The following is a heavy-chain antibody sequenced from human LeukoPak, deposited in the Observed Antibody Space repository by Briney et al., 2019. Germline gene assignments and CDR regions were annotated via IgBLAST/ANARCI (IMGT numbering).Heavy chain of an antibody. CDR1: GFTFSNAW. CDR3: TTATGSYGPFLFDY. V-gene: IGHV3-15*01. J-gene: IGHJ4*02. CDR2: IKSKTDGGTT. D-gene: IGHD1-26*01. Sequence: GGSLRLSCAASGFTFSNAWMSWVRQAPGKGLEWVGRIKSKTDGGTTVYAAPVKGRFTISRDDSKNTLYLQMNSLKTEDTAVYYCTTATGSYGPFLFDYWGQGTLVTVSS.